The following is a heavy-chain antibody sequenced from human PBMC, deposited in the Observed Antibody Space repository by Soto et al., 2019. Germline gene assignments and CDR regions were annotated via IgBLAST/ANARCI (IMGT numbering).Heavy chain of an antibody. Sequence: ASVKVSCKPSGYTFTNYYVHWVRQAPGQGLEWMGIINPSGVGTSYAQKFQGRVTMTTDTSTSTVYMELSSLRSEDTAVNYCAGDTNKIRFYDTSGYLNWFGSWGQGTQVTVSS. CDR3: AGDTNKIRFYDTSGYLNWFGS. J-gene: IGHJ5*01. D-gene: IGHD3-22*01. V-gene: IGHV1-46*03. CDR1: GYTFTNYY. CDR2: INPSGVGT.